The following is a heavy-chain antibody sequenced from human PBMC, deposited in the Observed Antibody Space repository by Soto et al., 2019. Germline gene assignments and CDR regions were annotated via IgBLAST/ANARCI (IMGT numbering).Heavy chain of an antibody. V-gene: IGHV1-3*01. CDR1: GYSITRDA. CDR2: INAGSGNT. D-gene: IGHD3-10*01. Sequence: GAPVKVGNKVAGYSITRDAMHWGRQAQGQRLEWMGWINAGSGNTKYSQKFQGRVTITRDTSASTAYMELSSLRSEDTAVYYCANLLWFTESYDAFDIWGQGTMLTVSS. J-gene: IGHJ3*02. CDR3: ANLLWFTESYDAFDI.